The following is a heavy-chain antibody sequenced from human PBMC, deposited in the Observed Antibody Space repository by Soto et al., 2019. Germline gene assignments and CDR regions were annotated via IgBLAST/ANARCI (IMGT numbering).Heavy chain of an antibody. CDR3: AKGGGYCSSTSCYRTNYYYYYYGMDV. Sequence: GGSLRLSCAASGFTFSSYGMHWVRQAPGKGLEWVAVISYGGSNKCYADSVKGRFTISRDNSKNTLYLQMNSLRAEDTAVYYCAKGGGYCSSTSCYRTNYYYYYYGMDVWGQGTTVTVSS. CDR1: GFTFSSYG. D-gene: IGHD2-2*01. J-gene: IGHJ6*02. V-gene: IGHV3-30*18. CDR2: ISYGGSNK.